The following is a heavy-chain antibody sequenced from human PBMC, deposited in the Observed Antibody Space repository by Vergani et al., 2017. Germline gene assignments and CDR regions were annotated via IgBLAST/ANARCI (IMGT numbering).Heavy chain of an antibody. Sequence: QVQLVQSGAEVKKPGSSVKVSCKASGATFRSNTISWVRQVPGQGLEWMGRIIPVLGKTKYAQDFQGILTITADTSTSTAYMELTSLRSQDTAVYYCAGDRRGYGGDPEDYYYGMDVWGQGTTVTVSS. J-gene: IGHJ6*02. CDR3: AGDRRGYGGDPEDYYYGMDV. V-gene: IGHV1-69*08. CDR2: IIPVLGKT. CDR1: GATFRSNT. D-gene: IGHD2-21*02.